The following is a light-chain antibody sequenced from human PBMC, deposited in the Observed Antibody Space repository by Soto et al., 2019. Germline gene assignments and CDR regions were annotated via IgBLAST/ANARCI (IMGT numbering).Light chain of an antibody. J-gene: IGLJ3*02. Sequence: QSALTQPASVSGSPGQSITISCTGTSSDAGSYNFVSWYQQHPGKAPKVMIYEDSKRPSGVSNRFSGSKSGNKASLTISGLHAEDEADYYCCSYASSSTYWVFGGGTKLTVL. CDR1: SSDAGSYNF. V-gene: IGLV2-23*01. CDR3: CSYASSSTYWV. CDR2: EDS.